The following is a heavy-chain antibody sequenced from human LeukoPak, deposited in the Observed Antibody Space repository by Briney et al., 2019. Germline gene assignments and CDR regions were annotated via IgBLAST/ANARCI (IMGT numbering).Heavy chain of an antibody. CDR3: AREDCSGGSCYVYYYYYGMDA. Sequence: GGSLRLSCAASGFTFSSYAMHWVRQAPGKGLEWVAVISYDGSNKYYADSVKGRFTISRDNSKNTLYLQMNSLRAEDTAVYYCAREDCSGGSCYVYYYYYGMDAWGQGTTVTVSS. CDR1: GFTFSSYA. J-gene: IGHJ6*02. V-gene: IGHV3-30-3*01. CDR2: ISYDGSNK. D-gene: IGHD2-15*01.